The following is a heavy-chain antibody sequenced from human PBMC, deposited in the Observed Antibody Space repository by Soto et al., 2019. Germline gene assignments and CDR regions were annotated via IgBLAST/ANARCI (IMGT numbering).Heavy chain of an antibody. D-gene: IGHD2-15*01. CDR1: GFTFSHAW. V-gene: IGHV3-15*01. Sequence: PGGSLRLSCAASGFTFSHAWMSWVRQAPGKGLEWVGRIKSKTDGGTTDYAEPVKGRFTISRDDSKNTLYLQMNSLKTEDTAVYYCTTDSLGYCSGGSCFRYNWFDPWGQGTLVTVSS. CDR3: TTDSLGYCSGGSCFRYNWFDP. J-gene: IGHJ5*02. CDR2: IKSKTDGGTT.